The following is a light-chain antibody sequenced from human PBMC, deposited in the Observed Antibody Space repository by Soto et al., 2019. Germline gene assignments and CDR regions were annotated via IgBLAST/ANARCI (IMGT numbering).Light chain of an antibody. J-gene: IGKJ1*01. CDR3: MQGEHWPRK. Sequence: VVMTQSPLSLPVTLGQPASISCSSSQSLVNSDGNNYLNWSQQRPGQSPRRLIYEVSTRDSGVPDRFGGSGSCSDFTLKISRVEAEYVGVYYCMQGEHWPRKFGHGTKVYIK. CDR1: QSLVNSDGNNY. V-gene: IGKV2-30*01. CDR2: EVS.